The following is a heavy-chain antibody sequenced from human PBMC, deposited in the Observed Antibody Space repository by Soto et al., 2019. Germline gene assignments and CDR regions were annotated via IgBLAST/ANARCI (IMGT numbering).Heavy chain of an antibody. V-gene: IGHV4-59*01. J-gene: IGHJ4*02. CDR1: GGSISSYY. D-gene: IGHD4-17*01. Sequence: SETLSLTCTVSGGSISSYYWSWIRQPPGKGLEWIGYIYYSGSTNYNPSLKSRVTISVDTSKNQFSLKLSSVTAADTAVYYCARVSTTVTTPDYFDYWGQGTLVTVSS. CDR2: IYYSGST. CDR3: ARVSTTVTTPDYFDY.